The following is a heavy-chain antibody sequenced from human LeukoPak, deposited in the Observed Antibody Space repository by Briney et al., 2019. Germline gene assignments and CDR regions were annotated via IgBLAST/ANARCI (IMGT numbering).Heavy chain of an antibody. J-gene: IGHJ4*02. CDR1: GFTFSSYG. D-gene: IGHD4-17*01. V-gene: IGHV3-30*18. CDR2: ISYDGSNK. CDR3: AKYGDSPWY. Sequence: PGGSLRLSCAASGFTFSSYGMHWVRQAPGKGLEWVAVISYDGSNKYYADSVKGRFTISRDNSKNTLYLQMNSLRAEDTAVYYCAKYGDSPWYWGQGTLVTVSS.